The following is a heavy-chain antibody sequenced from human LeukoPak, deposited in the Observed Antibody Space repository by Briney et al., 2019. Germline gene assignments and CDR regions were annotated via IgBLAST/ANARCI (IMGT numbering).Heavy chain of an antibody. CDR2: ISSSGGTI. Sequence: GGSLRLPCAASGFTFSSYTMNWVRQAPGKGLEWVSYISSSGGTIYYADSVKGRFTISRDNAQKSLYLQMNSPRAEDTAVYYCARVGTSSKYYYYMDVWGKGTTVTVSS. CDR1: GFTFSSYT. CDR3: ARVGTSSKYYYYMDV. D-gene: IGHD1-1*01. J-gene: IGHJ6*03. V-gene: IGHV3-48*04.